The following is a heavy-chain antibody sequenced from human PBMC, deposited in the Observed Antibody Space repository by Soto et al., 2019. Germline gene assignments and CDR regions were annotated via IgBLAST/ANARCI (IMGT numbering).Heavy chain of an antibody. CDR1: GFTFSSYA. V-gene: IGHV3-23*01. CDR3: APGGQKVLDY. CDR2: ISSSDFNT. Sequence: PGGSLRLSCAASGFTFSSYAMSWVRQAPGKGLEWVSGISSSDFNTYYADSVKGRFTISRDNSKNTLYLQMNGLRAEDTAVYYCAPGGQKVLDYWGQGTLVTVSS. J-gene: IGHJ4*02. D-gene: IGHD2-8*02.